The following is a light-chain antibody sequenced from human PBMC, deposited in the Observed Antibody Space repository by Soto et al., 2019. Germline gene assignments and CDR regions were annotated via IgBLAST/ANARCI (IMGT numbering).Light chain of an antibody. CDR2: EVS. V-gene: IGLV2-14*01. Sequence: QSGLTQPASVSGSPGQSITISCTGTSSDVGGYNFVSWYQQHPGKAPKLMISEVSNRPSGVSNRFSGSKSGNTASLTISGLQTEDEADYYCSSYTITTALVLGSGTNSPS. J-gene: IGLJ1*01. CDR3: SSYTITTALV. CDR1: SSDVGGYNF.